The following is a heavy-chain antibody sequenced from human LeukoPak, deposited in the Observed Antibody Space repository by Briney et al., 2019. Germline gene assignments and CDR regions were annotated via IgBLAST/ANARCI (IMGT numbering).Heavy chain of an antibody. V-gene: IGHV4-39*01. J-gene: IGHJ4*02. D-gene: IGHD3-10*01. CDR2: TYYSGST. Sequence: SETLSLTCTVSGGSISSSSYYWGWIRQPPGKGLEWIGSTYYSGSTYYNPSLKSRVTISVDTSKNQFSLKLSSVTAADTAVYYCARLGITMVRGVNWGQGTLVTVSS. CDR1: GGSISSSSYY. CDR3: ARLGITMVRGVN.